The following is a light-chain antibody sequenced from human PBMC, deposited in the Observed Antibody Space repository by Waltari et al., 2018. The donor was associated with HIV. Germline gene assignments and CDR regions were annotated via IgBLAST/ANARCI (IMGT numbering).Light chain of an antibody. Sequence: QSALTQPASVSGSPGQSITISCTGTSSDVGGYKFVSWYQQHPGKAPKLLISEVSNRPSGVSNRFSGSKSGNTASLTISGLQAEDEADYYCISYTSSISWVFGGGTRVTVV. CDR1: SSDVGGYKF. CDR3: ISYTSSISWV. CDR2: EVS. J-gene: IGLJ3*02. V-gene: IGLV2-14*01.